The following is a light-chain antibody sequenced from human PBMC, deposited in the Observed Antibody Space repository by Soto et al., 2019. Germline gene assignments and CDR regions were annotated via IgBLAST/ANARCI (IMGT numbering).Light chain of an antibody. Sequence: QSVLTQPASVSGSPGQSITSSCTGTSSDVGGYNYVSWYQQHPGKAPKLMIYEVSNRPSGVSNRFSGSKSGNTASLTISGLQAEDEADYYCSSHRSGNTYVFGTGTKVTVL. J-gene: IGLJ1*01. V-gene: IGLV2-14*01. CDR2: EVS. CDR3: SSHRSGNTYV. CDR1: SSDVGGYNY.